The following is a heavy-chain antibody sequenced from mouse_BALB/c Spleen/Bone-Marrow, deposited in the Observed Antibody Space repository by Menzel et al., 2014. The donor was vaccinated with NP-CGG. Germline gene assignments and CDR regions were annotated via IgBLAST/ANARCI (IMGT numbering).Heavy chain of an antibody. V-gene: IGHV2-3*01. CDR1: GFSLTSNG. CDR2: IWGDGST. Sequence: VKLVESGPGLVAPSQSLSITCTVSGFSLTSNGVSWIRQPPGKGLEWLGVIWGDGSTKYHSALISRLSFTKDNSKSRVFLKLNSLHTDDTATYYCAKPEDGYAMDYWGQGTSGTVSS. CDR3: AKPEDGYAMDY. J-gene: IGHJ4*01. D-gene: IGHD2-3*01.